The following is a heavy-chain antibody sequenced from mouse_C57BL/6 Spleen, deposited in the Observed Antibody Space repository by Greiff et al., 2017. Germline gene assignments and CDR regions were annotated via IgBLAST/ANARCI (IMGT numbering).Heavy chain of an antibody. CDR2: IYPGSGST. J-gene: IGHJ2*01. Sequence: VQLQQPGAELVKPGASVKMSCKASGYTFTSYWITWVKQRPGQGLEWIGDIYPGSGSTNYNEKFKSKATLTVDTSSSTAYMQLSSLTSEDSAVYYCARKGDYDGDYFDYWGQGTTLTVSS. CDR1: GYTFTSYW. D-gene: IGHD2-4*01. CDR3: ARKGDYDGDYFDY. V-gene: IGHV1-55*01.